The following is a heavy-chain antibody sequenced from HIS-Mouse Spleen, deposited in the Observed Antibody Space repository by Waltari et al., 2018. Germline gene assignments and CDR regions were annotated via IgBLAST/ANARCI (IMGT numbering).Heavy chain of an antibody. V-gene: IGHV2-70*15. CDR2: IDWDDDK. D-gene: IGHD6-19*01. CDR1: GFSLSTSGMC. J-gene: IGHJ4*02. CDR3: ARIAEGYSSGWYAFDY. Sequence: QVTLRESGPALVKPTQTLTLICTFSGFSLSTSGMCVSWIRQPPGKALEWLARIDWDDDKYYSTSLKTRLTISKDTSKNQVVLTMTNMDPVDTATYYCARIAEGYSSGWYAFDYWGQGTLVTVSS.